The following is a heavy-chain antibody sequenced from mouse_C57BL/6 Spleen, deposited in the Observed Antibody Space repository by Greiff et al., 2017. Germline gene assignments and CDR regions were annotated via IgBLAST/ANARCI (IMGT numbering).Heavy chain of an antibody. J-gene: IGHJ3*01. CDR2: IDPSDSYT. CDR1: GYTFTSYW. Sequence: VQLQQPGAELVRPGTSVKLSCKASGYTFTSYWMHWVKQRPGQGLEWIGVIDPSDSYTNYNQKFKGKATLTVDTSSSTAYMQLSSLTSEDSAVYYCAREDYYGRFAYWGQGTLVTVSA. D-gene: IGHD1-1*01. V-gene: IGHV1-59*01. CDR3: AREDYYGRFAY.